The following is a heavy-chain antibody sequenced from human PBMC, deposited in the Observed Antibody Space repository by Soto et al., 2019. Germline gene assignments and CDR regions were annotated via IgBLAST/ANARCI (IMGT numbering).Heavy chain of an antibody. Sequence: GGSLRLSCAASGFTFNNYAMHWVRQAPGKGLEWVAIISYDGSNKYYVDSVKGRFTISRDNSKNTLYLQMNSLRAEDTAVYYCARETLAVADDYFDYWGQGTLVTVSS. J-gene: IGHJ4*02. CDR1: GFTFNNYA. V-gene: IGHV3-30-3*01. D-gene: IGHD6-19*01. CDR2: ISYDGSNK. CDR3: ARETLAVADDYFDY.